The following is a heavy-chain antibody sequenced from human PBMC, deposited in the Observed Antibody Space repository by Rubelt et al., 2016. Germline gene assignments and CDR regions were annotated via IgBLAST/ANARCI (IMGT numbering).Heavy chain of an antibody. CDR1: RFTFSTYG. D-gene: IGHD1-7*01. CDR3: ASAELLLNY. V-gene: IGHV3-21*01. Sequence: VQLVESGGGVVQPGRSLRLSCVASRFTFSTYGMHWVRQAPGKGLEWVSSISSSSSSIYYADSLKGRFTVSSDNAKTSLYQQMLRLSAEDTAVYYCASAELLLNYWGQGTLVTVSS. CDR2: ISSSSSSI. J-gene: IGHJ4*02.